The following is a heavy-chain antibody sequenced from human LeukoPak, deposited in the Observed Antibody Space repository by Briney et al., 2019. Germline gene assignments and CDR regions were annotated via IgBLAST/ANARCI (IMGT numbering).Heavy chain of an antibody. V-gene: IGHV4-59*01. D-gene: IGHD1-26*01. CDR2: IYSSGST. CDR3: ARLRLPLLGSSGSYSIYFDY. J-gene: IGHJ4*02. Sequence: SETLSLTCTVSGGSISSYYWSWIRQSPGKGLEWIGYIYSSGSTNYNPSLKSRVTISVDTSKNQFSLKLSSVTAADTAVYYCARLRLPLLGSSGSYSIYFDYWGQGTLVTVSS. CDR1: GGSISSYY.